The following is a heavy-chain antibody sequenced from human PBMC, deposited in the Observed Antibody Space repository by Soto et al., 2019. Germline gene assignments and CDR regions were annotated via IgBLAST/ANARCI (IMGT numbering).Heavy chain of an antibody. CDR1: GFTFSSYW. V-gene: IGHV3-7*01. J-gene: IGHJ1*01. Sequence: GGSLRLSCAASGFTFSSYWMSWVRQAPGKGLEWVANIKQDGSENYYVDSVKGRFTISRDNAKNSLYLQMNSLRAEDTAVYYCARVWGGSSSGPEYFQHWGQGTLVTVSS. CDR2: IKQDGSEN. D-gene: IGHD6-13*01. CDR3: ARVWGGSSSGPEYFQH.